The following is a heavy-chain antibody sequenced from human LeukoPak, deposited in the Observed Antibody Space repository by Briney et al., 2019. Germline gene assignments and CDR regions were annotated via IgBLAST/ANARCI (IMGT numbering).Heavy chain of an antibody. J-gene: IGHJ4*02. CDR1: GYTLTELS. D-gene: IGHD3-22*01. Sequence: GASVNVSCKVSGYTLTELSMHWVRQAPGKGLEWMGGFDPEDGETIYAQKFQGRVTMTEDTSTDTAYMELSSLRSEDTAVHYCATVDYDSPYYFDYWGQGTLVTVSS. V-gene: IGHV1-24*01. CDR2: FDPEDGET. CDR3: ATVDYDSPYYFDY.